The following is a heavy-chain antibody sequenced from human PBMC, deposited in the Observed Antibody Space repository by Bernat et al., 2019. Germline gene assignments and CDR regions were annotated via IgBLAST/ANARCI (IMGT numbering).Heavy chain of an antibody. J-gene: IGHJ4*02. CDR1: GFTVSSSY. V-gene: IGHV3-15*01. Sequence: EVQLVESGGGLVQPGGSLRLSCAASGFTVSSSYISWVRQAPGKGLEWVGRIKSKTDGGTTDYAAPVKGRFTISRDDSKNTLYLQMNSLKTEDTAVYYCTTDERITIFGVVQKGSDYWGQGTLVTVSS. CDR3: TTDERITIFGVVQKGSDY. CDR2: IKSKTDGGTT. D-gene: IGHD3-3*01.